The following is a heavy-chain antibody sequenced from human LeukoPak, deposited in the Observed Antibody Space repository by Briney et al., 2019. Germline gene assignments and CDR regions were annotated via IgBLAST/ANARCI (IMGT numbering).Heavy chain of an antibody. Sequence: SEGSLRLSCAASGFTFSGSAMHWVRQASGKGLEWIGRIRSKANSYATAYAASVKDRFTISRDDSKNTAYLQMNSLKTEDTAVYYCTTTAGRAAAGTGFDYWGPGTLVTVSS. CDR1: GFTFSGSA. V-gene: IGHV3-73*01. J-gene: IGHJ4*02. CDR3: TTTAGRAAAGTGFDY. D-gene: IGHD6-13*01. CDR2: IRSKANSYAT.